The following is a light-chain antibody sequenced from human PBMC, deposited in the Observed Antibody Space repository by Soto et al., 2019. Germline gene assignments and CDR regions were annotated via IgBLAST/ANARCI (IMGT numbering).Light chain of an antibody. V-gene: IGLV1-47*01. J-gene: IGLJ1*01. Sequence: QSVLTQPPSASGTPGQRVTISCSGSSSNIGSNYVYWYQQLPGTAPKLLIYRNNQRPSGVPDRLSGSQSGTSASLAISAPRYEDAADYYCAAWDDILSGLYLFGTGTKVTVL. CDR1: SSNIGSNY. CDR2: RNN. CDR3: AAWDDILSGLYL.